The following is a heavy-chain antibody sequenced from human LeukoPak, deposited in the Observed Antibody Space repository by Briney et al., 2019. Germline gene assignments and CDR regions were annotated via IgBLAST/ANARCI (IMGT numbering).Heavy chain of an antibody. CDR2: INWNGGST. CDR1: GFTFDDYG. CDR3: ARDSDPWNYYDSSGYSPLSGY. J-gene: IGHJ4*02. Sequence: RTGGSLRLSCAASGFTFDDYGMSWVRHAPGKGLEWVSGINWNGGSTGYADSVKGRFTISRDNAKNSLYLQMNSLRAEDTALYYCARDSDPWNYYDSSGYSPLSGYWGQGTLVTVSS. D-gene: IGHD3-22*01. V-gene: IGHV3-20*04.